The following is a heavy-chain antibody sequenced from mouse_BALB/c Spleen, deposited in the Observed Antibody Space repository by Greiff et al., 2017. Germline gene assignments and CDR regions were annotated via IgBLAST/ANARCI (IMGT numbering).Heavy chain of an antibody. V-gene: IGHV1-61*01. Sequence: VKLMESGAELVRPGASVKLSCKASGYSFTSYWMNWVKQRPGQGLEWIGMIHPSDSETRLNQKFKDKATLTVDKSSSTAYMQLSSPTSEDSAVYYCARREFDGNFSYWYFDVWGAGTTVTVSS. CDR1: GYSFTSYW. CDR2: IHPSDSET. J-gene: IGHJ1*01. CDR3: ARREFDGNFSYWYFDV. D-gene: IGHD2-1*01.